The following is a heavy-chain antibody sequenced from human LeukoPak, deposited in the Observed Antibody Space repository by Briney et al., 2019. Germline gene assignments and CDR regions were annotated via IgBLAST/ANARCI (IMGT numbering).Heavy chain of an antibody. D-gene: IGHD4-17*01. CDR3: ARDVGGYGELDY. Sequence: GGSLRLPCAASGFTFNNYYMTWVRQAPGKGLEWVSSISSSSSVYHADSVKGRFAISRDNAKNLLYLQMNSLRVEDTAVYHCARDVGGYGELDYWGQGTLVTVSS. V-gene: IGHV3-69-1*01. CDR1: GFTFNNYY. CDR2: ISSSSSV. J-gene: IGHJ4*02.